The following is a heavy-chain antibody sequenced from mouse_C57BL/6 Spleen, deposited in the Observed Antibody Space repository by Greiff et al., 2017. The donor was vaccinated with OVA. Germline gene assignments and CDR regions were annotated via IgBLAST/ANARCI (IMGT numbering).Heavy chain of an antibody. D-gene: IGHD1-1*01. J-gene: IGHJ3*01. V-gene: IGHV1-64*01. CDR2: IHPNSGST. Sequence: GQLPQPRDDLVKPGASVKLSCKASGYTFTSYWMHWVKQRPGQGLEWIGMIHPNSGSTNYNEKFKSKATLTVDKSSSTAYMQLSSLTSEDSAVYYCARGIHYYGSSRFAYWGQGTLVTVSA. CDR1: GYTFTSYW. CDR3: ARGIHYYGSSRFAY.